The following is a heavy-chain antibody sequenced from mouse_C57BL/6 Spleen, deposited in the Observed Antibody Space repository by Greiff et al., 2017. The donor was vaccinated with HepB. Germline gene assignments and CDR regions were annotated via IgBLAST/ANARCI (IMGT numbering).Heavy chain of an antibody. CDR2: ISNGGGST. CDR3: ARYDGLLLFAY. V-gene: IGHV5-12*01. J-gene: IGHJ3*01. Sequence: EVHLVESGGGLVQPGGSLKLSCAASGFTFSDYYMSWVRQTPEKRLEWVAYISNGGGSTYYPDTVKGRFTISRDKAKNTLYLQMGRLKSEDTAMYYCARYDGLLLFAYWGQGTLVTVSA. CDR1: GFTFSDYY. D-gene: IGHD2-3*01.